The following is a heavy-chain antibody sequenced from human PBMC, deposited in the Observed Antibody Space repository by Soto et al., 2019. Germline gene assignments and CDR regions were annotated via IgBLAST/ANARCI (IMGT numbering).Heavy chain of an antibody. CDR2: ISGSGGST. J-gene: IGHJ4*02. Sequence: LRLSCAASGFTFSSYAMSWVRQAPGKGLEWVSAISGSGGSTYYADSVKGRFTISRDNSKNTLYLQMNSLRAEDTAVYYCAKYIDYYDSSGPDYWGQGTLVTVS. CDR1: GFTFSSYA. D-gene: IGHD3-22*01. V-gene: IGHV3-23*01. CDR3: AKYIDYYDSSGPDY.